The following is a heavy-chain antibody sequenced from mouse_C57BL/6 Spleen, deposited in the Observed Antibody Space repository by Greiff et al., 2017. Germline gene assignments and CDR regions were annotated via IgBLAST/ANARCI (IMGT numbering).Heavy chain of an antibody. D-gene: IGHD2-1*01. V-gene: IGHV1-81*01. Sequence: QVQLQQSGAELARPGASVKLSCKASGYTFTSYGISWVKQRTGQGLEWIGEIYPRSGNTYYNEKFKGKATLTADKSSSTAYMELRSLTSEDSAVYFCGRGDYCNYGAYWGQGTLVTVSA. J-gene: IGHJ3*01. CDR1: GYTFTSYG. CDR3: GRGDYCNYGAY. CDR2: IYPRSGNT.